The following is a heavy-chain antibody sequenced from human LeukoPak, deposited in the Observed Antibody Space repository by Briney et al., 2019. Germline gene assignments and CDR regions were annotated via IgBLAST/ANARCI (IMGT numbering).Heavy chain of an antibody. Sequence: SETLSLTCAVYGVSFSGYYWSWIRQPPGKGLEWIGEINHSGSTNYNPSLKSRVTISVDTSKNQFSLKLSSVTAADTAVYYCARGRSTVTTFFYYWGQGTLVTVSS. CDR1: GVSFSGYY. CDR2: INHSGST. J-gene: IGHJ4*02. CDR3: ARGRSTVTTFFYY. V-gene: IGHV4-34*01. D-gene: IGHD4-17*01.